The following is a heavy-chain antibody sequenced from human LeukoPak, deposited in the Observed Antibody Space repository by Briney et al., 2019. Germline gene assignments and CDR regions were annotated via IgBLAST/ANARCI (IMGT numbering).Heavy chain of an antibody. CDR3: VTGLVGGTNY. CDR1: GFTFSSSW. J-gene: IGHJ4*02. V-gene: IGHV3-7*01. D-gene: IGHD1-26*01. Sequence: GGSLRLSCAASGFTFSSSWMSWVRQAPGKGLEWVANIEQDGSEKYYVDSVKGRFTISRDNAKNTLYLQMDSLRVEDTAVYYCVTGLVGGTNYWGQGTLVTVSS. CDR2: IEQDGSEK.